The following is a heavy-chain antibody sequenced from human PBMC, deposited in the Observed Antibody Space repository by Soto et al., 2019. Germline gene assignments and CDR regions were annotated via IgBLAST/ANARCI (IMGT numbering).Heavy chain of an antibody. Sequence: ASVKVSCKASGYTFTGYYMHWVRQAPGQGLEWMGWINPNSGGTNYAQKFQGWVTMTRDTSISTAYMELSRLRSDDTAVYYCAREKDSSSIGVDIGYGMDVWGQGTTVTVSS. CDR3: AREKDSSSIGVDIGYGMDV. CDR1: GYTFTGYY. V-gene: IGHV1-2*04. J-gene: IGHJ6*02. CDR2: INPNSGGT. D-gene: IGHD6-6*01.